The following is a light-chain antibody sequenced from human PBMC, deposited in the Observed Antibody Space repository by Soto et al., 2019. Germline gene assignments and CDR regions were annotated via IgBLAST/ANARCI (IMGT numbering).Light chain of an antibody. J-gene: IGKJ4*01. Sequence: IQMTQSPSSLSASVGDRVTITCRSSETISDYLNWYQHKPGEAPKVLISSASTLRGGVPSRFSGTGSGTDFTLTINSLQPEDVATYYCQQTFSNLLSFGGGTKVEI. CDR2: SAS. CDR3: QQTFSNLLS. CDR1: ETISDY. V-gene: IGKV1-39*01.